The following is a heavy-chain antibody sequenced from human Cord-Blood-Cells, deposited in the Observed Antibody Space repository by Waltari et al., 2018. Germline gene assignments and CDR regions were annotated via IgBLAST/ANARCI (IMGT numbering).Heavy chain of an antibody. V-gene: IGHV3-23*01. CDR2: ISGSGGST. CDR1: GFTFSSYA. J-gene: IGHJ4*02. Sequence: EVQLLESGGGLVQPGGSLRLSCAASGFTFSSYAMSWVRQAPGKELEWVSAISGSGGSTYYADSVKGRFTISRDNSKNTLYLQMNSLRAEDTAVYYCAKDTTIYSSSSGADYWGQGTLVTVSS. CDR3: AKDTTIYSSSSGADY. D-gene: IGHD6-6*01.